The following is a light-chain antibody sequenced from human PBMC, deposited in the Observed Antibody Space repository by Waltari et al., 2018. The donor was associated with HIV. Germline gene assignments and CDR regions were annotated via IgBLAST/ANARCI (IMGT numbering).Light chain of an antibody. V-gene: IGLV3-21*04. CDR2: YNS. J-gene: IGLJ3*02. CDR1: NIGGKS. CDR3: QVWDSSNEHVV. Sequence: SYVLTQPPSVSVAPGAAATHPCGAWNIGGKSVHWYKQQPGQAPVLVTRYNSDRPSGIPDRISGSNSGHTATLTITSVEAGDEATYYCQVWDSSNEHVVFGGGTELTVL.